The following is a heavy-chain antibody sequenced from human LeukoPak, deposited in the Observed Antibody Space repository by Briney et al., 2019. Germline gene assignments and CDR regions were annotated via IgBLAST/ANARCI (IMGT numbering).Heavy chain of an antibody. CDR1: GGSISSSSYY. V-gene: IGHV4-39*01. CDR2: IYYSGST. CDR3: ARHRYSYGYNWFDP. J-gene: IGHJ5*02. D-gene: IGHD5-18*01. Sequence: SETLSLTCTVSGGSISSSSYYWGWIRQPPGKRLEWIGSIYYSGSTYYNPSLKSRVTISVDTSKNQFSLKLSSVTAADTAVYYCARHRYSYGYNWFDPWGQGTLVTVSS.